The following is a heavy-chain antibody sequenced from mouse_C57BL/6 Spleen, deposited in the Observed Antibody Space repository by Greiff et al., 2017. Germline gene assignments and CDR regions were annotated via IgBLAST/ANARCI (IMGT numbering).Heavy chain of an antibody. J-gene: IGHJ3*01. D-gene: IGHD3-3*01. CDR1: GYSITSGYY. CDR2: ISYDGSN. V-gene: IGHV3-6*01. CDR3: ASRGGADGFAY. Sequence: DVKLVESGPGLVKPSQSLSLTCSVTGYSITSGYYWNWIRQFPGNKLEWMGYISYDGSNNYNPSLKNRISITRDTSKNQSFLKLNSVTTEDTATYYCASRGGADGFAYWGQGTLVTVSA.